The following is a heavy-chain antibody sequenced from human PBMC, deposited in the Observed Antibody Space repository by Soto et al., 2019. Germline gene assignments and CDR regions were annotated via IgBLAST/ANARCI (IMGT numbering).Heavy chain of an antibody. CDR2: IYFTGTT. Sequence: PSETLSLTCTVSGHSLSSGVYYWSWIRQHPGKGLEWVGYIYFTGTTLYNPSLRSRLAISVDTSKNQFSLKLTSVTAADTAVYYCARGWGSSGWPNWGQGVLVTVSS. V-gene: IGHV4-31*03. CDR3: ARGWGSSGWPN. J-gene: IGHJ4*02. CDR1: GHSLSSGVYY. D-gene: IGHD6-19*01.